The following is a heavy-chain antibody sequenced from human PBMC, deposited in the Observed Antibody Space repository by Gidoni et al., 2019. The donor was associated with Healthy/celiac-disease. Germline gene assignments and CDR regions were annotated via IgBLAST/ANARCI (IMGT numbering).Heavy chain of an antibody. D-gene: IGHD4-17*01. V-gene: IGHV4-39*01. J-gene: IGHJ4*02. CDR2: IYYSGST. CDR1: GGSISSSSYY. CDR3: ARHGHGELVGNFDY. Sequence: ESGPGLVQPSETLSLTCTVAGGSISSSSYYWGWIRQPPGKGLEWIGSIYYSGSTYYNPSLKSRVTISVDTSKNQFSLKLSSVTAADTAVYYCARHGHGELVGNFDYWGQGTLVTVSS.